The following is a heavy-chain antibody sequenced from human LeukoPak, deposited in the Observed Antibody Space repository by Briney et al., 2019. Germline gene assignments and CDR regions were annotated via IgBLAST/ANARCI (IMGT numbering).Heavy chain of an antibody. V-gene: IGHV3-53*01. Sequence: PGGSLRLSCAASGFTVSSNYMSWVRQAPGKGLEWVSVIYSGGSTYYADSVKGRFTISRDNSKNALYLQMNSLRAEDTAVYYCASRRGYSYGYGYWGQGTLVTVSS. CDR1: GFTVSSNY. J-gene: IGHJ4*02. CDR2: IYSGGST. CDR3: ASRRGYSYGYGY. D-gene: IGHD5-18*01.